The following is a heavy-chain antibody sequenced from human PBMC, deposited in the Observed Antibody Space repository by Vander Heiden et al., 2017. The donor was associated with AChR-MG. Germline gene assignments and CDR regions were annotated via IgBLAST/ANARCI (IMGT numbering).Heavy chain of an antibody. Sequence: EVQLLESGGGLVQPGGSLRLSCAASGFTFSSYAMSWVRQAPGKGLEWVSAISGSGGSTYYADAVKGRFTISRDNSKNTMYLQMKRMRAEDTAVYYFAKDRRSSGWPFDYWGQGTLVTVSS. J-gene: IGHJ4*02. CDR2: ISGSGGST. CDR1: GFTFSSYA. CDR3: AKDRRSSGWPFDY. D-gene: IGHD6-19*01. V-gene: IGHV3-23*01.